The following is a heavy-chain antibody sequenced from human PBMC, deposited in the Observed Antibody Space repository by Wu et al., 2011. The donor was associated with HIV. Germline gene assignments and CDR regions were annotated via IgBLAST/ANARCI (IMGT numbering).Heavy chain of an antibody. CDR3: ARSPYYYYMDV. V-gene: IGHV1-69*14. J-gene: IGHJ6*03. CDR1: GDTFTRYA. Sequence: QVQLVQSGAEVKKPGSPVKVSCKVSGDTFTRYAISWVRQAPGQGLEWMGGIIPIYNTANYAQKFQGRVTITADKSTSTAYMEVSSLRSEDMAVYYCARSPYYYYMDVWGKGTTVTVSS. CDR2: IIPIYNTA.